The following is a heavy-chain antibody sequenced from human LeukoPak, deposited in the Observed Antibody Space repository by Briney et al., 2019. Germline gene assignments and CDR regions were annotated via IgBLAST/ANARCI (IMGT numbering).Heavy chain of an antibody. Sequence: GESLKISCKGSGYSFTSFWFGWVRQMPGKGLGWMGTIYPGVSDTRYSTSFQGQVTISADKSISTAYLQRSSLKASDTAMYYCARHLYSSLRDHYYYYYMDVWGKGTTVTVSS. CDR2: IYPGVSDT. D-gene: IGHD6-13*01. J-gene: IGHJ6*03. CDR1: GYSFTSFW. CDR3: ARHLYSSLRDHYYYYYMDV. V-gene: IGHV5-51*01.